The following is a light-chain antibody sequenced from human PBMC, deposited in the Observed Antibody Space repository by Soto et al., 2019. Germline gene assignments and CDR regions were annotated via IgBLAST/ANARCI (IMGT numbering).Light chain of an antibody. CDR2: DVT. V-gene: IGLV2-14*03. J-gene: IGLJ1*01. CDR3: SSYTTSNTRQIV. CDR1: SSDVGGYNY. Sequence: LTPPASVSWSPGRSITISCPGTSSDVGGYNYVSWYQHHPGKAPKLIIYDVTNRPSGVSNPFSGSKSGNTASLTISGLQPEDEADYYCSSYTTSNTRQIVFGTGTKVTVL.